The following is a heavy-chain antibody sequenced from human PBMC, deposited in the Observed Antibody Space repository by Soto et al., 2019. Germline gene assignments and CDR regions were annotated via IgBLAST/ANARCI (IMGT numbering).Heavy chain of an antibody. V-gene: IGHV3-30*18. J-gene: IGHJ2*01. CDR2: ISYDGSNK. D-gene: IGHD2-15*01. CDR1: GFTFSSYG. CDR3: AKGSDIVVVVAAAESWYFAL. Sequence: QVQLVESGGGVVQPGRSLRLSCAASGFTFSSYGMHWVRQAPGKGLEWVAVISYDGSNKYYADSVKGRFTISRDNSKNTLYLQMSSLRAEDTAVYYCAKGSDIVVVVAAAESWYFALWGRGTLVTVSS.